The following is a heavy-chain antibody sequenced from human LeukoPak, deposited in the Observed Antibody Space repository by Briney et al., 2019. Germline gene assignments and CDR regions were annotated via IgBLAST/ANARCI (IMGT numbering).Heavy chain of an antibody. Sequence: SETLSLTCTVSGGSISSSSYYWGWIRQPPGKGLEWIVSIYYSGSTYYNPSLKSRVTISVDTSKNQFSLKLSSVTAADTAVYYCARSEENYYYDSSGYSLYALGESYYFDYWGQGTLVTVSS. CDR3: ARSEENYYYDSSGYSLYALGESYYFDY. CDR2: IYYSGST. V-gene: IGHV4-39*01. CDR1: GGSISSSSYY. J-gene: IGHJ4*02. D-gene: IGHD3-22*01.